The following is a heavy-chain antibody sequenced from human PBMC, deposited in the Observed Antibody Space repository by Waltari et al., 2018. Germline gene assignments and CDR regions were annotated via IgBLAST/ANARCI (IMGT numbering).Heavy chain of an antibody. CDR2: IYISGGT. D-gene: IGHD5-12*01. J-gene: IGHJ6*02. CDR1: GGSISSGNYY. V-gene: IGHV4-61*02. Sequence: QVQLQESGPGLVKPSQTLSLTCTVSGGSISSGNYYWNWIRQPAGKGLEWVGRIYISGGTKYNPSLKSRVMISLDTSKSLCSLKLNSVSAADTAVYFCAREVRVYSGYEEDYYYGMDVWGQGTTVTVSS. CDR3: AREVRVYSGYEEDYYYGMDV.